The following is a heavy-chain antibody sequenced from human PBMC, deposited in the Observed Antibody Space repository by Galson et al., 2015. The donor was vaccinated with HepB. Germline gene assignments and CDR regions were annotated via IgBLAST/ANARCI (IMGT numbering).Heavy chain of an antibody. D-gene: IGHD2-2*01. J-gene: IGHJ6*02. Sequence: SVKVSCKVSGYTLTELSMHWVRQAPGKGLEWMGGFDPEDGETIYAQKFQGRVTMTEDTSTDTAYMELSSLRSEDTAVYYCATVLAVVPAAMRYYYYYGMDVWGQGTTVTVSS. CDR1: GYTLTELS. V-gene: IGHV1-24*01. CDR2: FDPEDGET. CDR3: ATVLAVVPAAMRYYYYYGMDV.